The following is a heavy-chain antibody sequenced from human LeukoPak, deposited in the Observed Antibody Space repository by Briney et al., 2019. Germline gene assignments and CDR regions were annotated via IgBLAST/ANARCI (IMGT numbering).Heavy chain of an antibody. V-gene: IGHV1-2*02. J-gene: IGHJ3*02. CDR1: GYITGYY. CDR3: SFVRGVDAFDI. D-gene: IGHD3-10*02. Sequence: GASVKVSCKASGYITGYYMHWVRQAPGQGFEWMGWINPKSGGAHYAQKFQGRVTMTRDTSISTAYMELSRLRSDDTAVYYCSFVRGVDAFDIWGQGTMVIVSS. CDR2: INPKSGGA.